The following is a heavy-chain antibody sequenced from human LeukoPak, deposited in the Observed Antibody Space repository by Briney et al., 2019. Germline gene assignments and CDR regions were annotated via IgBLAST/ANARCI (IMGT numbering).Heavy chain of an antibody. J-gene: IGHJ4*02. Sequence: PSETLTLTCTVSGGSISGYYWNWIRQPAGKGLEWIGRIYTSGSTNYNPSLKSRVTMSVDTSKNQFSLKLSSVTAADTAAYYCARVRGIAAAKYYFDYWGQGTLVTVSS. CDR1: GGSISGYY. CDR2: IYTSGST. V-gene: IGHV4-4*07. D-gene: IGHD6-13*01. CDR3: ARVRGIAAAKYYFDY.